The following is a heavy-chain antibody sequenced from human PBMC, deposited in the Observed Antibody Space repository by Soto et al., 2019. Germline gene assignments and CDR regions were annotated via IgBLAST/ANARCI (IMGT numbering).Heavy chain of an antibody. CDR1: GFTFSSYG. D-gene: IGHD3-10*01. V-gene: IGHV3-30*18. CDR2: ISYDGSNK. Sequence: QVQLVESGGGVVQPGRSLRLSCAASGFTFSSYGMHWVRQAPGKGLEWVAVISYDGSNKYYADSVKSRFTISRDNSKNTLYLQMNSLRAEDTAVYYCAKVRTMVRGFYYYYGMDVW. J-gene: IGHJ6*01. CDR3: AKVRTMVRGFYYYYGMDV.